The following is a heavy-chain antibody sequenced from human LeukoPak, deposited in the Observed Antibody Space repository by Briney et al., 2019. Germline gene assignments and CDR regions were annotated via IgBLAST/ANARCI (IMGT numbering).Heavy chain of an antibody. D-gene: IGHD1-1*01. CDR3: AKDTTGNAYYFDY. Sequence: GGSLRLSCAASGFTFSSYGMHWVRQAPGKGLEWVAVISYDGSNKYYADSVKGRFTISRDNSKNTLYLQMNSLRAEDTAVYYCAKDTTGNAYYFDYWGQGTLVTVSS. CDR2: ISYDGSNK. V-gene: IGHV3-30*18. J-gene: IGHJ4*02. CDR1: GFTFSSYG.